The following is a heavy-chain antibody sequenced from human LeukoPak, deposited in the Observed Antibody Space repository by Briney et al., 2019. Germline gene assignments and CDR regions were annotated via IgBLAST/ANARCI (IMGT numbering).Heavy chain of an antibody. CDR1: GGSFSGYF. Sequence: SETLSLTCAVFGGSFSGYFLTWIRQPPGKGLEWIGEIHPSGSTNYNPSLKSRVTISVDTSKNQFSLKLSSVTAADTAVYYCARHLLTGTHRSVDYWGQGTLVTVSS. D-gene: IGHD1-20*01. V-gene: IGHV4-34*01. J-gene: IGHJ4*02. CDR3: ARHLLTGTHRSVDY. CDR2: IHPSGST.